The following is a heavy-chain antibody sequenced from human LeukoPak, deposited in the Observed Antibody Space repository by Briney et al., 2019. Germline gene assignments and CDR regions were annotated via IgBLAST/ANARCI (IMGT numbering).Heavy chain of an antibody. D-gene: IGHD2-15*01. CDR1: GYTFTGYY. CDR2: INPNSGGT. Sequence: ASVKVSCKASGYTFTGYYMHWVRQAPGQGLEWMGRINPNSGGTNYAQKFQGRVTMTRDTSISTAYMELSRLRSDDTAVYYCARARVLRCCSGGSCYGIAFDIWGQGTMVTVSS. V-gene: IGHV1-2*06. CDR3: ARARVLRCCSGGSCYGIAFDI. J-gene: IGHJ3*02.